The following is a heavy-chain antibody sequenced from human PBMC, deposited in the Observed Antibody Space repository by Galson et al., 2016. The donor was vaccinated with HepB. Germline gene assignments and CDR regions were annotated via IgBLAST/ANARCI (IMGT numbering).Heavy chain of an antibody. D-gene: IGHD6-13*01. J-gene: IGHJ5*02. CDR3: ARLLTSSSWYGWFDP. V-gene: IGHV1-18*01. Sequence: SVKVSCKASGYTFTSYGISWVRQAPGQGLEWMGWISASKGKTNYAQNLQGRVTMTTDTYTSTVYMELRSLRAEDTALYYCARLLTSSSWYGWFDPWGQGTLVTVPS. CDR1: GYTFTSYG. CDR2: ISASKGKT.